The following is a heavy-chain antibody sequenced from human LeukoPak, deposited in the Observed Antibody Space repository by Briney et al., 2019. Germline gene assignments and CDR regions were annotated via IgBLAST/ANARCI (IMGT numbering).Heavy chain of an antibody. V-gene: IGHV5-51*01. CDR2: IYPGDSDT. D-gene: IGHD6-19*01. J-gene: IGHJ4*02. CDR3: ARHEGTSGFDF. CDR1: GYSFTTYW. Sequence: GESLKISCKGSGYSFTTYWIGWVRQLPGKGLEWMGVIYPGDSDTRYSPSFQGQVPISADKSISTAYLQWSSLKASDTARYYCARHEGTSGFDFWGQGTLVTVSS.